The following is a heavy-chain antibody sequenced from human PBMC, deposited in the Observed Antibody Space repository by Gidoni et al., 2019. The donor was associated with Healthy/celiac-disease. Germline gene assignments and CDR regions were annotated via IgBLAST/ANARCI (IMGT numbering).Heavy chain of an antibody. J-gene: IGHJ4*02. V-gene: IGHV3-64D*06. D-gene: IGHD6-13*01. CDR2: ISSNGGST. CDR1: GFTFSSYA. CDR3: VKDSQSIAAAYGNFDY. Sequence: EVQLVESGGGLVQPGGSLRLPCSASGFTFSSYAMHWVRQAPGKGLEYVSAISSNGGSTYYADSVKGRFTISRDNSKNTLYLQMSSLRAEDTAVYYCVKDSQSIAAAYGNFDYWGQGTLVTVSS.